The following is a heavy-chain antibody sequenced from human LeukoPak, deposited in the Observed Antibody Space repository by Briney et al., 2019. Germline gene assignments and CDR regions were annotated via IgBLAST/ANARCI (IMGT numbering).Heavy chain of an antibody. CDR1: GYSFSNYW. V-gene: IGHV5-51*01. CDR2: IYPGDSDT. Sequence: GESLKISCKGSGYSFSNYWVAWVRQMPGKGLEWMGIIYPGDSDTRYSPSFQAQVTISVDRSTSTAYLQWSSLKASDTAIYYCARMGSSTSPFDYWGQGALVTVPS. D-gene: IGHD2-2*01. J-gene: IGHJ4*02. CDR3: ARMGSSTSPFDY.